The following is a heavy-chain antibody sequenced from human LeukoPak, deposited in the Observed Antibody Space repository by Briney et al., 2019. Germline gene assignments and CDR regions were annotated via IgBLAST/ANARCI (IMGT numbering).Heavy chain of an antibody. Sequence: GGSLRLSCAASGFTSSSYEMNWVRQAPGKGLEWVSYISSSGSTIYYADSVKGRFTISRDNAKNSLYLQMNSLRAEDTAVYYCARAGGYSYGRGEVDYWGQGTLVTVSS. V-gene: IGHV3-48*03. J-gene: IGHJ4*02. CDR2: ISSSGSTI. CDR3: ARAGGYSYGRGEVDY. CDR1: GFTSSSYE. D-gene: IGHD5-18*01.